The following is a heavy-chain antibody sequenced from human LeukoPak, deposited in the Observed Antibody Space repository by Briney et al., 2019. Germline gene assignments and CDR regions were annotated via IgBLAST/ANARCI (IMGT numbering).Heavy chain of an antibody. CDR2: ISSSSSYI. CDR1: GFTFSSYS. CDR3: ARDKGVAFDI. D-gene: IGHD3-3*01. J-gene: IGHJ3*02. Sequence: GGSLRLSCAASGFTFSSYSMNWVRQAPGKGLEWVSSISSSSSYIYYADSVKGRFTISRDNAKNSLYLQMNSLRADDTAVYYCARDKGVAFDIWGQGTMVTVSS. V-gene: IGHV3-21*01.